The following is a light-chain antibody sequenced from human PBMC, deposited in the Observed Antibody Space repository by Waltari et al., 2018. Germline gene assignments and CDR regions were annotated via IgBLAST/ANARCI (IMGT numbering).Light chain of an antibody. CDR3: QQYFNWPLT. V-gene: IGKV3-15*01. CDR2: VIS. Sequence: IVMTQSPGPLSVSPGQRASLSCRASETIYNFLAWYQQTPGQSPRLLIHVISPRAAGVPARFTGSGSGADFTLTIDSLQSDDFALYFCQQYFNWPLTFGQGTKVEI. J-gene: IGKJ1*01. CDR1: ETIYNF.